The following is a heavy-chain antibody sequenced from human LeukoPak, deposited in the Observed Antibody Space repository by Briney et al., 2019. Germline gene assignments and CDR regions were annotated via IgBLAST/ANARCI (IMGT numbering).Heavy chain of an antibody. D-gene: IGHD6-13*01. J-gene: IGHJ4*02. V-gene: IGHV3-74*01. Sequence: GGSLGLSCAASGFTFSNYWMHWVRQAPGKGLVWVSRINSDGSSRDYADSVKGRFTISRDNAKNTLYLQMNSLRAEDTAVYYCASASSHRIAAGGDYWGQGTLVTVSS. CDR2: INSDGSSR. CDR1: GFTFSNYW. CDR3: ASASSHRIAAGGDY.